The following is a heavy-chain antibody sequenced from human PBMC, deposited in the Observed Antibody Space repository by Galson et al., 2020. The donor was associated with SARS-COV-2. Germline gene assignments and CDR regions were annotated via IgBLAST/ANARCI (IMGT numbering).Heavy chain of an antibody. D-gene: IGHD2-2*01. Sequence: SETLSLTCTVSGGSISSYYWSWIRQPPGKGLEWIGYIYYSGSTNYNPSLKSRVTISLDTSKNQFSLKLSSVTAADTAVYYCARSPSYAKAKNDHFDYWAQGTLVTVSS. J-gene: IGHJ4*02. CDR2: IYYSGST. CDR1: GGSISSYY. V-gene: IGHV4-59*08. CDR3: ARSPSYAKAKNDHFDY.